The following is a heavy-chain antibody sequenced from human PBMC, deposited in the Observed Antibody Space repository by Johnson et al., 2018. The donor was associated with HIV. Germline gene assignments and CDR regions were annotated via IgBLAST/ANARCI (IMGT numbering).Heavy chain of an antibody. CDR2: ISSSGSTI. CDR1: GFTFDDYG. J-gene: IGHJ3*02. D-gene: IGHD4-17*01. V-gene: IGHV3-48*04. CDR3: ARDGGHGLREAFEI. Sequence: VQLVESGGGVVRPGGSLRLSCAASGFTFDDYGMSWVRQAPGKGLEWVSHISSSGSTIYYADSVKGRFTISRDNAKNSLYLQMNSLRAEDTVVYYCARDGGHGLREAFEIWGQGTMVTVSS.